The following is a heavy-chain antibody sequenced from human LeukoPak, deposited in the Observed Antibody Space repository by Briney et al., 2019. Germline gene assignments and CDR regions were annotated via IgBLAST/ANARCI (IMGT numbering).Heavy chain of an antibody. CDR2: IYSGGRT. CDR1: GFTVSSNY. V-gene: IGHV3-53*01. D-gene: IGHD3-22*01. CDR3: ASNFESSGFYPY. J-gene: IGHJ4*02. Sequence: GGSLRLSCAASGFTVSSNYMSWVRQAPGKGLEWVSIIYSGGRTDYADSVKGRFTVSRDNSKNTVYLQMSSLRADDTAVYYCASNFESSGFYPYWGQGILVTVSS.